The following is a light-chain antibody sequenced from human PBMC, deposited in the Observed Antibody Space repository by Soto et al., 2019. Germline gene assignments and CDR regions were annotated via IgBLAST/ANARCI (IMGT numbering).Light chain of an antibody. Sequence: DIQMTQSPSSLSASVGDRVTITCRASQGISSYLAWYQQTPGKAPKLLIYAASTLQSGVPPRFIGSGSGADFTLTISSLQPDDFATYYCQQLSSYPRTFGQGTRLEIK. CDR3: QQLSSYPRT. CDR1: QGISSY. V-gene: IGKV1-9*01. CDR2: AAS. J-gene: IGKJ5*01.